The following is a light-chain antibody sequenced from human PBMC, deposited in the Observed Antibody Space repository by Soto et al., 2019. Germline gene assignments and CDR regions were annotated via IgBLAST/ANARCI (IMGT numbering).Light chain of an antibody. V-gene: IGLV2-8*01. J-gene: IGLJ1*01. CDR3: SSYAGSNWYV. CDR2: EVS. Sequence: QSVLTQPPSASGSPGQSVTISCTGTNSDVGGYNYVSWYQQYPGKAPRLIIYEVSERPSGVPDRFSGSKSGNTASLTVSGLKTADEADYYCSSYAGSNWYVFGTGTKVTVL. CDR1: NSDVGGYNY.